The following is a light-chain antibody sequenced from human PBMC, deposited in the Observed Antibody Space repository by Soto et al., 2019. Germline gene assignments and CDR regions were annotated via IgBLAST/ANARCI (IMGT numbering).Light chain of an antibody. CDR1: QSVGSY. CDR3: QHCHTWPT. CDR2: DAS. J-gene: IGKJ4*01. Sequence: EIVMTQSPATLSVSPGERATLSCRASQSVGSYLAWYQQKPAQAPRLLIYDASTRATGVPARFSGSGSGTEFSLTISSLQSEDFAVYYCQHCHTWPTFGGGTKVEIK. V-gene: IGKV3-15*01.